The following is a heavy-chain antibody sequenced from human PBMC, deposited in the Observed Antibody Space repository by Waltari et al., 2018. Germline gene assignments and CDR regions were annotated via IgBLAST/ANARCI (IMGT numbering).Heavy chain of an antibody. V-gene: IGHV1-24*01. J-gene: IGHJ4*02. CDR2: FDPKDGET. CDR1: GYTLTELC. D-gene: IGHD6-19*01. CDR3: ALGQWLGQGACDY. Sequence: QVQVVQSGAEVKKPGASVKVSCKVSGYTLTELCRHWVRQAPGKGLEWMGGFDPKDGETFYTQKFQGRFTMTEDTSTDTAYMELSSLRSEDTAVYYCALGQWLGQGACDYWGQGTLVTVSS.